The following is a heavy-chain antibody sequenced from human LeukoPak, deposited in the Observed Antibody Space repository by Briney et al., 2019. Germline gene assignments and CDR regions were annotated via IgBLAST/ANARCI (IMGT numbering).Heavy chain of an antibody. Sequence: GGSLRLSCAASGFTFSSYAMSWVRQAPGKGLEWVSAISGSGGSTYYADSVKGRFTISRDNSKNTLYVQMNSLRAEDAAVYYCGRCSSASCYRFDPWGQGTLVTVSS. CDR3: GRCSSASCYRFDP. J-gene: IGHJ5*02. V-gene: IGHV3-23*01. CDR2: ISGSGGST. D-gene: IGHD2-2*01. CDR1: GFTFSSYA.